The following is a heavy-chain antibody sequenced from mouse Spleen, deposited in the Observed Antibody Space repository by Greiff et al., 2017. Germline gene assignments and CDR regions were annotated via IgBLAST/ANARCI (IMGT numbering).Heavy chain of an antibody. D-gene: IGHD1-1*01. Sequence: VQLKEPGAELVKPGASVKLSCTASGFTFKDYYMHWVKQRPEQGLEWIGRIDPEDGDTKYAPKFQGKATITADTSSNTAYLQLSSLTSEDTAVYYCARVITTVVATHDVWGTGTTVTVSS. V-gene: IGHV14-2*01. CDR1: GFTFKDYY. CDR2: IDPEDGDT. J-gene: IGHJ1*03. CDR3: ARVITTVVATHDV.